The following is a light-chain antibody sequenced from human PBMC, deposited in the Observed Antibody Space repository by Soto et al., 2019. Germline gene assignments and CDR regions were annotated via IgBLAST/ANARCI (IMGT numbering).Light chain of an antibody. CDR3: GTWDSSLSVFV. J-gene: IGLJ1*01. Sequence: QSVLKQPPSVSAAPGQMVTISCSGSGSNIARNYVSWYEQLPGTAPRLLIYDNDKRPSGIPDRFSGSKSGTSATLGITGLHTGDEAEYYCGTWDSSLSVFVFGAGTKLTV. CDR1: GSNIARNY. CDR2: DND. V-gene: IGLV1-51*01.